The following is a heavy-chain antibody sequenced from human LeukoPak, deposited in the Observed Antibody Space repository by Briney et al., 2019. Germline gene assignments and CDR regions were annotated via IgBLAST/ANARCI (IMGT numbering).Heavy chain of an antibody. D-gene: IGHD4-11*01. CDR2: ISYDGSNK. CDR1: GFTFSSYA. J-gene: IGHJ4*02. CDR3: ARDVTVTDSGLFDY. Sequence: PGGSLRLSCAASGFTFSSYAMHWVRQAPGKGLEWVAVISYDGSNKYYADSVKGRFTISRDNSKNTLYLQMNSLRAEDTAVYYCARDVTVTDSGLFDYWGQGTLVTVSS. V-gene: IGHV3-30*01.